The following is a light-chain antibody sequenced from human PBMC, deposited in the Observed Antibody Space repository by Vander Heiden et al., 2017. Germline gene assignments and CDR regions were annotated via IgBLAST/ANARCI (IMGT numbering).Light chain of an antibody. J-gene: IGLJ3*02. V-gene: IGLV1-44*01. CDR1: GSNIGRNT. CDR2: YDD. Sequence: QSVLAPPPSPSGTPRPGVTISCSGSGSNIGRNTVNWYQQLPGAAPRLLIYYDDQRPSGVPARLSGSKSGTSASLAISGLQSEDEADYYCTAWDNSLNARVFGGGTKLTVL. CDR3: TAWDNSLNARV.